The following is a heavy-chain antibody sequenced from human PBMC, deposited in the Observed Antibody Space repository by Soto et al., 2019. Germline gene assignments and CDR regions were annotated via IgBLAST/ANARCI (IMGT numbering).Heavy chain of an antibody. CDR2: ISSSSSYT. J-gene: IGHJ4*02. V-gene: IGHV3-21*05. D-gene: IGHD3-10*01. Sequence: GGSLRLSCAASGFTFNSYSMNWVRQAPGKGLEWVSYISSSSSYTNYADSVKGRFTISRDNAKNSLYLQINSLRAEDTAVYYCARVDVLLWFGDLRQGPFDYWGQGTLVTVSS. CDR3: ARVDVLLWFGDLRQGPFDY. CDR1: GFTFNSYS.